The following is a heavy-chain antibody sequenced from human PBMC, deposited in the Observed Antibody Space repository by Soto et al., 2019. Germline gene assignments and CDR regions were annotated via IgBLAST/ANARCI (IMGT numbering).Heavy chain of an antibody. Sequence: VGSLRLSCAASGFTFSDYYMSWIRQAPGKGLEWVSYISSSGSTIYYADPVKGRFTISRDNAKNSLYLQMNSLRAEDTAVYYCARESPYCGGDCYPNAFDIWGQGTMVTVSS. V-gene: IGHV3-11*01. D-gene: IGHD2-21*02. J-gene: IGHJ3*02. CDR3: ARESPYCGGDCYPNAFDI. CDR2: ISSSGSTI. CDR1: GFTFSDYY.